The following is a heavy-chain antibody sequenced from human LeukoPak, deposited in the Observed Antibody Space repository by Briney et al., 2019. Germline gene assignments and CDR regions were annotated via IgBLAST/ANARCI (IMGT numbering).Heavy chain of an antibody. CDR1: GFTFRSYW. Sequence: GMSLRLSCAASGFTFRSYWMTWVRQAPGKGLEWVANIKQDGNEKYYVDSVKGRFTISRDNAKNSLYLQMNSLRAEDTAVYYCAREYFYGSGSYYNGYWGQGALVTVSS. CDR3: AREYFYGSGSYYNGY. D-gene: IGHD3-10*01. V-gene: IGHV3-7*04. CDR2: IKQDGNEK. J-gene: IGHJ4*02.